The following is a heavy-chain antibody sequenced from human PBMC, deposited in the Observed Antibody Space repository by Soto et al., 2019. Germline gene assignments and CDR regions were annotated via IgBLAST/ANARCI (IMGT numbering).Heavy chain of an antibody. D-gene: IGHD2-2*01. J-gene: IGHJ4*02. CDR3: ARVGYCSSTPCWPTGYFEY. V-gene: IGHV4-59*01. Sequence: QVQLQESGPGLVKPSETLSLTCTVSGDSISSFYWTWIRQPPGKGLEWVGYIFSSGSTNYNPSLKSRVTIAVDTSENQFSLKLTSVTAADTAVYYCARVGYCSSTPCWPTGYFEYWGQGTLVTVSS. CDR2: IFSSGST. CDR1: GDSISSFY.